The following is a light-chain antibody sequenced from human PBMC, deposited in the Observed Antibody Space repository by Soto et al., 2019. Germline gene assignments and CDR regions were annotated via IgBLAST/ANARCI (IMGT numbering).Light chain of an antibody. CDR1: QSISSW. V-gene: IGKV1-5*03. Sequence: DIQMTQSPSTLSASVGDRVTITCRASQSISSWLAWYKQKPGKAPKLLIYKASSFESGVPSRFSGSGSGTEFTLTISSLQPDDFATYYCQQYNSYSYTFGQGTKLEIK. J-gene: IGKJ2*01. CDR2: KAS. CDR3: QQYNSYSYT.